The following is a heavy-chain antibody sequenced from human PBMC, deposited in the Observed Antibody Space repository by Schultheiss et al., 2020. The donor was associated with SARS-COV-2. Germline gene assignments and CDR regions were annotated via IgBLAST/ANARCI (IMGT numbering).Heavy chain of an antibody. CDR3: ATPASRENQAPHYYYGMDV. Sequence: ASVKVSCKASGYTFTSYDINWVRQATGQGLEWMGWMNPNSGNTNYAQKLQGRVTMTTDTSTSTAYMELRSLRSDDTAVYYCATPASRENQAPHYYYGMDVWGQGTTVTVSS. CDR1: GYTFTSYD. J-gene: IGHJ6*02. V-gene: IGHV1-18*01. CDR2: MNPNSGNT. D-gene: IGHD2-2*01.